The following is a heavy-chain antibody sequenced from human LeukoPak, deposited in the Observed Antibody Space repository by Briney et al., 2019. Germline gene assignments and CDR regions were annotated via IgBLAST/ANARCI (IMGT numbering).Heavy chain of an antibody. J-gene: IGHJ4*02. D-gene: IGHD5-12*01. CDR3: ARDIPSGFYTPDY. Sequence: GGSLRLSCVASGFTFSDYWMSWVRQAPGRGLEWVANIETDGGQKNYVDSVKGRFAISRDNARNSLYLQMNSLRDEDTAVYYCARDIPSGFYTPDYWGRGTLVTVSS. V-gene: IGHV3-7*01. CDR1: GFTFSDYW. CDR2: IETDGGQK.